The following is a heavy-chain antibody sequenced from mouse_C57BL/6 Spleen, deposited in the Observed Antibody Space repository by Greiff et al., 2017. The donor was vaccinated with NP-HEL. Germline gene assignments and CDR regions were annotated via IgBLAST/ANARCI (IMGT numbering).Heavy chain of an antibody. J-gene: IGHJ4*01. CDR1: GFTFSDYG. D-gene: IGHD2-2*01. Sequence: DVKLVESGGGLVKPGGSLKLSCAASGFTFSDYGMHWVRQAPEKGLEWVAYISSGSSTIYYADTVKGRFTISRDNAKNTLFLQMTSLRSEDTAMYYCARRWLPLYAMDYWGQGTSVTVSS. CDR2: ISSGSSTI. CDR3: ARRWLPLYAMDY. V-gene: IGHV5-17*01.